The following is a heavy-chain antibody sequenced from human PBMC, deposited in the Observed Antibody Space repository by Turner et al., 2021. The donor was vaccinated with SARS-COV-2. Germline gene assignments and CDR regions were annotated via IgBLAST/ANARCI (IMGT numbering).Heavy chain of an antibody. CDR3: ARHGFSGWYGGGMDV. Sequence: QVQLQESGPGLVKPSETLSLTCTVSGGSISSYYWSWIRQPPGKGLEWIGYIHYSGSTNYNPSLKSRVTISVDTSKNQFSLKLSSVTAADTAVYYCARHGFSGWYGGGMDVWGQGTTVTVFS. CDR1: GGSISSYY. CDR2: IHYSGST. D-gene: IGHD6-19*01. V-gene: IGHV4-59*08. J-gene: IGHJ6*02.